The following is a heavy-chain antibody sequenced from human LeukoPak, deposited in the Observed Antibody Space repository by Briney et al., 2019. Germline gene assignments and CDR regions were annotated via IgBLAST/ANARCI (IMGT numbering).Heavy chain of an antibody. J-gene: IGHJ4*02. CDR1: GGSFSSSSYY. Sequence: SETLSLTCSVSGGSFSSSSYYWAWLRQPPGEGLEWIGSIYSSGFTSYKPSLKSRLTISVDTSKNQFSLKLSSVTAADTAVYYCARVYYDSSGYYSPATVADWGQGTLVTVSS. CDR3: ARVYYDSSGYYSPATVAD. CDR2: IYSSGFT. D-gene: IGHD3-22*01. V-gene: IGHV4-39*01.